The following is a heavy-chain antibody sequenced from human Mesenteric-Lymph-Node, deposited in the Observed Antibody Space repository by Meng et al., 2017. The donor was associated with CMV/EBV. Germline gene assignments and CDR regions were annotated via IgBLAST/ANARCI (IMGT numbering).Heavy chain of an antibody. Sequence: GSVRSGSYYWSWIRQPPGKGLEWIGYIYYSGSTNYNPSLKSRVTISVDTSKNQFSLKLSSVTAADTAVYYCARELHYYGSGSYHFDYWGQGTLVTVSS. CDR3: ARELHYYGSGSYHFDY. D-gene: IGHD3-10*01. V-gene: IGHV4-61*01. CDR1: GSVRSGSYY. CDR2: IYYSGST. J-gene: IGHJ4*02.